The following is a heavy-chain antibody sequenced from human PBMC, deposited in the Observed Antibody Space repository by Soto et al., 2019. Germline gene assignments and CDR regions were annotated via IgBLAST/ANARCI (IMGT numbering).Heavy chain of an antibody. CDR3: ARETGESYYFDY. J-gene: IGHJ4*02. V-gene: IGHV1-69*12. Sequence: QVQLVQSGAEVKKPGSSVKVSCKASGGTFSSYAISWVRQAPGQGLEWMGGIIPIFGTANYAQKFQGRVXIXAXXSTSTAYMELSSLRSEDTAVYYCARETGESYYFDYWGQGTLVTVSS. CDR1: GGTFSSYA. CDR2: IIPIFGTA.